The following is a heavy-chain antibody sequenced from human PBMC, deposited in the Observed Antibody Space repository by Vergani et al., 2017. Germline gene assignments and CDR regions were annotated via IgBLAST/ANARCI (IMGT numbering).Heavy chain of an antibody. J-gene: IGHJ4*02. CDR3: AREEGFPYFDY. CDR2: ISSSSSTI. Sequence: VQLVESGGGVVQPGRSLRLSCAASGFTFSSYAMHWVRQAPGKGLEWVSYISSSSSTIYYADSVKGRFTISRDNSKNTLYLQMNSLRAEDTAVYYCAREEGFPYFDYWGQGTLVTVSS. V-gene: IGHV3-48*01. D-gene: IGHD2-21*01. CDR1: GFTFSSYA.